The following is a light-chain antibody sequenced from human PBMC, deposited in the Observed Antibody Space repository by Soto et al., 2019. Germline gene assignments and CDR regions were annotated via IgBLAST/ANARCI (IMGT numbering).Light chain of an antibody. J-gene: IGKJ5*01. CDR3: QQYYDWPTIT. CDR2: CGS. CDR1: ESIRTA. V-gene: IGKV3-15*01. Sequence: EIVMTQSPATLSVPPGDRVTLSCRASESIRTALASYYQKPAQAPRILIYCGSIRAADIPPRFIGSGSGTEFTITIITLQSEDFAVYYCQQYYDWPTITFGQGTRLEIK.